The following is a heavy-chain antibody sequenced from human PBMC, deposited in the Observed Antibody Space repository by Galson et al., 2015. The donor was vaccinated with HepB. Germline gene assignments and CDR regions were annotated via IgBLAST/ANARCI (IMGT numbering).Heavy chain of an antibody. Sequence: ETLSLTCTVSGGSISSSSYYWGWIRQPPGKGLEWIGSIYYSGSTYYNPSLKSRVTISVDTSKNQFSLKLSSVTAADTAVYYCARLVGAAAGIGGYYYYGMDVWGQGTTVTVSS. CDR3: ARLVGAAAGIGGYYYYGMDV. D-gene: IGHD6-13*01. J-gene: IGHJ6*02. CDR1: GGSISSSSYY. CDR2: IYYSGST. V-gene: IGHV4-39*01.